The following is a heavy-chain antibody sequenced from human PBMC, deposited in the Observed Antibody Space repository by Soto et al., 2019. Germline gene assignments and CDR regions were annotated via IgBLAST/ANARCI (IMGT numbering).Heavy chain of an antibody. Sequence: GGFLRLSCAASGFTFSSYAMSWVRQAPGKGLEWVSAISGSGGSTYYADSVKGRFTISRDTSKNTLNLQMNSLRAEDTAVYYCAKGETPSYYYDSSGYYRIRYFQHWGQGTLVTFSS. V-gene: IGHV3-23*01. CDR1: GFTFSSYA. J-gene: IGHJ1*01. CDR2: ISGSGGST. D-gene: IGHD3-22*01. CDR3: AKGETPSYYYDSSGYYRIRYFQH.